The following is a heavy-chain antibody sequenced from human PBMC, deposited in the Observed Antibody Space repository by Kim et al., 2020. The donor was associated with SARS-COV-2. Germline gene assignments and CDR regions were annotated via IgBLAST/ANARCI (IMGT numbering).Heavy chain of an antibody. CDR2: IIPIFGTA. CDR3: ARAELYYYDLMYQRYWYFDL. CDR1: GGTFSSYA. V-gene: IGHV1-69*13. Sequence: SVKVSCKASGGTFSSYAISWVRQAPGQGLEWMGGIIPIFGTANYAQKFQGRVTITADESTSTAYMELSSLRSEDTAVYYCARAELYYYDLMYQRYWYFDLWGRGTLVTVSS. J-gene: IGHJ2*01. D-gene: IGHD3-22*01.